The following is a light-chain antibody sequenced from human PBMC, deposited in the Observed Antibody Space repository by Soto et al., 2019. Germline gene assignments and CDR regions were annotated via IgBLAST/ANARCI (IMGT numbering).Light chain of an antibody. CDR2: DVT. V-gene: IGLV2-11*01. J-gene: IGLJ2*01. CDR3: CSYAGSYTHVV. CDR1: SSDVGGYKY. Sequence: QSALTQPRSVSGSPGQSVTISCTGTSSDVGGYKYVSWYQQHPGKAPKLRIYDVTERPCGVPDRFSGSKSGNTASLTISGRQAEEEADYYCCSYAGSYTHVVFGGGTKLTVL.